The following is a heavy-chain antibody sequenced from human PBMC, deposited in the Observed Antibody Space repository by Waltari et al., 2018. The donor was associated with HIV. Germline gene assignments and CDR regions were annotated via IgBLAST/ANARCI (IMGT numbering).Heavy chain of an antibody. V-gene: IGHV3-33*01. D-gene: IGHD1-20*01. Sequence: ALLEKHGGAVVDTRKTSRYSFTASKFYFMRYGMVRVRQATGKGLEWMGNINQNRTKKDYADSVKGRFSMTRNNCKYSVYLEMSRLRVEDTAVYFCAREDQWGIIVGSYYDLDVWGQGTTVIVSS. CDR2: INQNRTKK. J-gene: IGHJ6*02. CDR3: AREDQWGIIVGSYYDLDV. CDR1: KFYFMRYG.